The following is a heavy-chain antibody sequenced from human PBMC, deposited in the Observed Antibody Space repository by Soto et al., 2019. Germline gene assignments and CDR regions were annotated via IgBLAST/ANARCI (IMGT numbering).Heavy chain of an antibody. CDR2: ISSSGSTI. CDR1: VFTFSDYY. V-gene: IGHV3-11*01. CDR3: AREMEYYDSSGPWEY. Sequence: PVGSLRLSCASSVFTFSDYYMSCIRQSPGKGLEWVSYISSSGSTIYYADSVKGRFTISRDNAKNSLYLQMNSLRAEDTAVYYCAREMEYYDSSGPWEYWGQGTLVTVSS. D-gene: IGHD3-22*01. J-gene: IGHJ4*02.